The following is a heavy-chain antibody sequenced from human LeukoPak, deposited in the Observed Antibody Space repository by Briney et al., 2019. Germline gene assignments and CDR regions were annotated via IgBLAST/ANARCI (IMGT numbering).Heavy chain of an antibody. J-gene: IGHJ4*02. Sequence: GASVKVSCKVSGYTLTELSMHWVRQAPGKGLEWMGGFDPEDGETIYAQKFQGRVTMTEDTSTDTAYMELSSLRSEDTAVYYCATSGYSSSWYYFDYWGQGNLVTVSS. CDR1: GYTLTELS. V-gene: IGHV1-24*01. D-gene: IGHD6-13*01. CDR3: ATSGYSSSWYYFDY. CDR2: FDPEDGET.